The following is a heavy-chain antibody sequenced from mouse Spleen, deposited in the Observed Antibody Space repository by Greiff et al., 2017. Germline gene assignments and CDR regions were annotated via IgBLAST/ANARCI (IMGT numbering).Heavy chain of an antibody. D-gene: IGHD2-2*01. J-gene: IGHJ3*01. CDR2: IYPGSGNT. CDR1: GYTFTDYY. Sequence: QVQLQQSGAELVRPGASVKLSCKASGYTFTDYYINWVKQRPGQGLEWIARIYPGSGNTYYNEKFKGKATLTAEKSSSTAYMQLSSLTSEDSAVYFCAREGWDGNDYWGQGTLVTVSA. CDR3: AREGWDGNDY. V-gene: IGHV1-76*01.